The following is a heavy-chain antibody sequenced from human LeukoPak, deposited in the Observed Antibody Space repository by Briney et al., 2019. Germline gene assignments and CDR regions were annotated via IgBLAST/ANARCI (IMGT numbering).Heavy chain of an antibody. CDR2: MNPNSGNT. Sequence: GASVKVSCKASGYTFTSYDINWVRQATGQGLEWMGWMNPNSGNTGYAQKFQGRVTITRNTSISTAYMELSSLRSDDTAVYYCARDIGPYSGSYSPINWFDPWGQGTLVTVSS. D-gene: IGHD1-26*01. CDR1: GYTFTSYD. CDR3: ARDIGPYSGSYSPINWFDP. V-gene: IGHV1-8*03. J-gene: IGHJ5*02.